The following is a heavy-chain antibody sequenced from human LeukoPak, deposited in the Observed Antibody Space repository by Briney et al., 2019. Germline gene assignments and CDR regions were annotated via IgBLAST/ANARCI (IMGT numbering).Heavy chain of an antibody. Sequence: SVKVSCKASGGTFSSYAISWVRQAPGQGLEWMGRIIPILGIANYAQKFQGRVTITADKSTSTAYMELSSLRSEDAAVYYCARDAYSSSPWYYFDYWGQGTLVTVSS. J-gene: IGHJ4*02. CDR1: GGTFSSYA. CDR2: IIPILGIA. D-gene: IGHD6-6*01. CDR3: ARDAYSSSPWYYFDY. V-gene: IGHV1-69*04.